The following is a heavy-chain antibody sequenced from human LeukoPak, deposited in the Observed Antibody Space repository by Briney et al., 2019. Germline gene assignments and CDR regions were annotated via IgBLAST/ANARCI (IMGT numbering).Heavy chain of an antibody. CDR1: GGTFSSYA. V-gene: IGHV1-69*04. CDR3: ARDQASSGLLFDY. CDR2: ITPILGIA. J-gene: IGHJ4*02. Sequence: SVKVSCKASGGTFSSYAISWVRQAPGQGLEWMGRITPILGIANYAQKFQGRVTITADKSTSTAYMELSSLRSEDTAVYYCARDQASSGLLFDYWGQGTLVTVSS. D-gene: IGHD3-22*01.